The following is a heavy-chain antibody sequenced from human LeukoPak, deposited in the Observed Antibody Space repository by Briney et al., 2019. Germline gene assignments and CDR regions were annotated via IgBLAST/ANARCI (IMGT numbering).Heavy chain of an antibody. V-gene: IGHV1-2*02. D-gene: IGHD4-17*01. J-gene: IGHJ6*02. CDR3: ARDLATVTTGWYYYYGMDV. Sequence: ASVKVSCKASGYTFTGYYMHWVRQAPGQGLEWMGWINPNSGGTNYAQKLQGRVTMTTDTSTSTAYMELRSLRSDDTAVYYCARDLATVTTGWYYYYGMDVWGQGTTVTVSS. CDR1: GYTFTGYY. CDR2: INPNSGGT.